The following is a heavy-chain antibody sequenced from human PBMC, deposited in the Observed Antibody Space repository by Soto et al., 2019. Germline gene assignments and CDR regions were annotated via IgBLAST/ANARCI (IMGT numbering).Heavy chain of an antibody. CDR1: GGSISSYY. J-gene: IGHJ5*02. D-gene: IGHD6-13*01. CDR2: IYTSGST. Sequence: PPDTLSLTPTVPGGSISSYYWSCIRQPAGKGLEWIGRIYTSGSTNYNPSLKSRVTMSVDTSKNQFSLKLSSVTAADTAVYYCARGVVAPAAGNWFDPWGQGTLVTVSS. CDR3: ARGVVAPAAGNWFDP. V-gene: IGHV4-4*07.